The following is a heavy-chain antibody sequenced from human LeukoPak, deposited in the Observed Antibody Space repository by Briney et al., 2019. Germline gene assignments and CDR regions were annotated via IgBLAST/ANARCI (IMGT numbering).Heavy chain of an antibody. CDR1: GFSLTTSGVG. CDR3: AHSGAAAGTGVWYLGY. D-gene: IGHD6-13*01. J-gene: IGHJ4*02. CDR2: IYWDEDK. V-gene: IGHV2-5*02. Sequence: ESGPTLVKPTQTLTLTCTFSGFSLTTSGVGVGWIRQPPGKAREWLALIYWDEDKRYSPSLKSRLTITKDTSKNQVVLTMTNMDPVDTATYYCAHSGAAAGTGVWYLGYWGQGTLVTVSS.